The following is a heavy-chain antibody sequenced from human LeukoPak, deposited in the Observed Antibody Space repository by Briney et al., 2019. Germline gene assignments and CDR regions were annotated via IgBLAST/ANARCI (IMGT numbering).Heavy chain of an antibody. Sequence: SETLSLTCSVSNYSINTGYFWAWLRQPPGKGLEWIGTIYHRGSSYYSPSLKSRVTISVDTSKNQFSLKLSSVTAADTAVYYCARHPIVLGDYYYYYMDVWGKGTTVTISS. CDR1: NYSINTGYF. V-gene: IGHV4-38-2*01. D-gene: IGHD3-16*01. CDR3: ARHPIVLGDYYYYYMDV. CDR2: IYHRGSS. J-gene: IGHJ6*03.